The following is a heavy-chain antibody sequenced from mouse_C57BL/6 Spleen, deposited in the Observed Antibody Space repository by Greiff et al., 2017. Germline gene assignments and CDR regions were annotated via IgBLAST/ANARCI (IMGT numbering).Heavy chain of an antibody. J-gene: IGHJ2*01. CDR3: ARHELGLDY. D-gene: IGHD4-1*01. Sequence: EVKLVESGGDLVKPGGSLKLSCAASGFTFSSYGMSWVRQTPDKRLEWVATISSGGSYTYYKDSVRGRFTISRDKDKNTLYLQMSRLKSEDTAMYYCARHELGLDYWGQGTTLTVSS. CDR2: ISSGGSYT. CDR1: GFTFSSYG. V-gene: IGHV5-6*01.